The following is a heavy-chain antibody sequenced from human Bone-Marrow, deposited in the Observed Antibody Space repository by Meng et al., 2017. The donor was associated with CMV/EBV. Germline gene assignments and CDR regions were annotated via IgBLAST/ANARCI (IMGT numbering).Heavy chain of an antibody. V-gene: IGHV3-11*01. CDR1: GFTFSNFA. Sequence: GESLKISCATSGFTFSNFAMSWIRQAPGKGLEWVSYISSSGSTIYYADSVKGRFTISRDNSKNSLYLQMNSLRAEDTAVYYCARTYDYVWGSYRYNGGPGFDIWGQGTMVTVS. CDR3: ARTYDYVWGSYRYNGGPGFDI. D-gene: IGHD3-16*02. CDR2: ISSSGSTI. J-gene: IGHJ3*02.